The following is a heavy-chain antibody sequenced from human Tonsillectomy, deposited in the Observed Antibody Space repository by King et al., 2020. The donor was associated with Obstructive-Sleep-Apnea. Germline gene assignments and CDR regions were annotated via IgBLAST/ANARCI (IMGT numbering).Heavy chain of an antibody. V-gene: IGHV4-59*01. CDR2: IFYTGST. Sequence: VQLQESGPRLVKPSETLSLTCAVSDGSISDYYWSWIRQPPGKGLEWIGYIFYTGSTTYNPSLESRVTMSVDTSKNQFSLWLASVTAADTAVYFCAVYSAIGFFDSWGQGTQVTVSS. CDR3: AVYSAIGFFDS. CDR1: DGSISDYY. D-gene: IGHD5-18*01. J-gene: IGHJ4*02.